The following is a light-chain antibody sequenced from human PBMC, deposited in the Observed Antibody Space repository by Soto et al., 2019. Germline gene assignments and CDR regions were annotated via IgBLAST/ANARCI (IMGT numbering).Light chain of an antibody. CDR3: QQYNSYTT. J-gene: IGKJ3*01. Sequence: DIPMTQSPSTLSASVGDRVTITCRASQSVTNWLAWYQQKPGKAPKLLIYRASSLDTGVPSRFSGSGSGTEFNLTISSLQPDDFATYYCQQYNSYTTFGPGTKVDIK. V-gene: IGKV1-5*03. CDR2: RAS. CDR1: QSVTNW.